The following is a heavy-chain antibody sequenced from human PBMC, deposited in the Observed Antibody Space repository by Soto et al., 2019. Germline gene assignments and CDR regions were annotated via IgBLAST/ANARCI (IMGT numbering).Heavy chain of an antibody. CDR3: ARTGHLFHY. V-gene: IGHV4-34*01. Sequence: PSETLSLACAVFDESLSDYYYTWTRQPPGKGLEWIGEIHPSGSTHYNPSLTTRVTLSQDTSKKQFPLTLSSMTAADTAVYYCARTGHLFHYWGQGISVTVSS. CDR1: DESLSDYY. CDR2: IHPSGST. J-gene: IGHJ4*02.